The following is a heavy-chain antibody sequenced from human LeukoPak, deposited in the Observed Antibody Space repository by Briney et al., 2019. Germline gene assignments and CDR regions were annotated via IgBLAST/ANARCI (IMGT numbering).Heavy chain of an antibody. V-gene: IGHV3-66*01. Sequence: GGSLRLSCAASGFTASSNYMSWVRQAPGKGLEWVSVIYSGGSTYYADSVKGRFTISRDNSKNTLYLQMNSLRAEDPAVYYCARDLGQWVKFNYFHYWRQGTLVTVSS. CDR1: GFTASSNY. CDR2: IYSGGST. J-gene: IGHJ4*02. D-gene: IGHD6-19*01. CDR3: ARDLGQWVKFNYFHY.